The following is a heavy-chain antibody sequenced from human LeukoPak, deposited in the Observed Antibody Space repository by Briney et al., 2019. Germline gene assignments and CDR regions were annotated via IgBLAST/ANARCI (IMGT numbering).Heavy chain of an antibody. CDR2: INHSGST. D-gene: IGHD5-18*01. J-gene: IGHJ3*02. CDR1: GGSFSGYY. Sequence: SETLSLTCAVYGGSFSGYYWSWIRQPPGKGLEWIEEINHSGSTNYNPSLKSRVTISVDTSKNQFSLKLSSVTAADTAVYYCARDRYGYEGDAFDIWGQGTMVTVSS. CDR3: ARDRYGYEGDAFDI. V-gene: IGHV4-34*01.